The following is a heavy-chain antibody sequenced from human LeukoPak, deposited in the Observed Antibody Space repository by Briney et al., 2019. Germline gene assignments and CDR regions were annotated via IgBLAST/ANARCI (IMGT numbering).Heavy chain of an antibody. D-gene: IGHD1-26*01. CDR2: IYHSGST. CDR3: ASLKVGATFEYYMDV. CDR1: GGSFSGNY. Sequence: PSETLSLTCAVYGGSFSGNYWSWIRQPPGKGLEWIGEIYHSGSTNYNPSLKSRVTISVDKSKNQFSLKLSSVTAADTAVYYCASLKVGATFEYYMDVWGKGTTVTVSS. J-gene: IGHJ6*03. V-gene: IGHV4-34*01.